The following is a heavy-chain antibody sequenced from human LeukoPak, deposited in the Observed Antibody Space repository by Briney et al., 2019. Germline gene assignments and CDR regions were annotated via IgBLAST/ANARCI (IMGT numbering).Heavy chain of an antibody. Sequence: GESLKISCKGSGYSFASYWIAWVRQVPGKGLEWMGIIYPGDSETRYSPSSQGQVTISADKSISAVYLQWSSLKASDTAIYYCARLGSGMDVWGQGTTVTVSS. J-gene: IGHJ6*02. D-gene: IGHD6-25*01. CDR1: GYSFASYW. V-gene: IGHV5-51*01. CDR3: ARLGSGMDV. CDR2: IYPGDSET.